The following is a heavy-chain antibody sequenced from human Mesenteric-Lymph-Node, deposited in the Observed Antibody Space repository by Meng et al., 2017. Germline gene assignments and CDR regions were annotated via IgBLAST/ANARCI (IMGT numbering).Heavy chain of an antibody. Sequence: QVGLLQVGVEVKGPGALVKVSCKASGYTFSSYGFTWVRQAPGQGLEWLGWISTYNDNPKYAQKVQGRVTMTADTSTSTAYMELRSLTSDDTAVYYCARDLWPHIVVVTAPSEFWGQGTLVTVSS. J-gene: IGHJ4*02. D-gene: IGHD2-21*02. V-gene: IGHV1-18*01. CDR3: ARDLWPHIVVVTAPSEF. CDR1: GYTFSSYG. CDR2: ISTYNDNP.